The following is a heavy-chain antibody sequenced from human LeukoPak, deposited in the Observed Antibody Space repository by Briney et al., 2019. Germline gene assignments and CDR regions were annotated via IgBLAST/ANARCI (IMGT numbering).Heavy chain of an antibody. CDR2: IYYSGST. Sequence: SETLSLTCTVSGGSISSYYWSWIRQPPGKGLEWIGYIYYSGSTNYNPSLKSRVTISLDTSKNQFSLKLSSATAADTAVYYCAREADNYGNWFDPWGQGTLVTVSS. CDR1: GGSISSYY. CDR3: AREADNYGNWFDP. V-gene: IGHV4-59*01. J-gene: IGHJ5*02. D-gene: IGHD5-18*01.